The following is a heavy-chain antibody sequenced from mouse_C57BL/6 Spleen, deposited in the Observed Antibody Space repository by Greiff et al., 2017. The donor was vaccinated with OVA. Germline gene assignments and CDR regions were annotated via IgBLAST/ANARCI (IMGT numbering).Heavy chain of an antibody. V-gene: IGHV1-7*01. CDR1: GYTFTSYW. CDR2: INPSSGYT. Sequence: QVQLQQSGAELAKPGASVKLSCKASGYTFTSYWMHWVKQRPGQGLEWIGYINPSSGYTKYTQKFKDKATLTADKSSSTAYLQLSSLTSEDAAVYYCARYISTIGDDFDYWGQGTTLTVSS. D-gene: IGHD1-1*01. CDR3: ARYISTIGDDFDY. J-gene: IGHJ2*01.